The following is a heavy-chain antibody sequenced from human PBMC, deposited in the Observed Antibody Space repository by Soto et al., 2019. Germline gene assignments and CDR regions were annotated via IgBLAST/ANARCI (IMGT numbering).Heavy chain of an antibody. D-gene: IGHD7-27*01. V-gene: IGHV2-5*02. J-gene: IGHJ3*02. CDR2: IYWDDDK. CDR1: GFSLSTSGVG. Sequence: QITLKESGPTLVKPTQTLTLTCTFSGFSLSTSGVGVGWIRQPPGKALEWLALIYWDDDKRYSPSLKSRLTLPKNPPKNQVVQTMTKMDPVDTPTYYWAHRPPAGWGHDAFDIGGQGTMVTVSS. CDR3: AHRPPAGWGHDAFDI.